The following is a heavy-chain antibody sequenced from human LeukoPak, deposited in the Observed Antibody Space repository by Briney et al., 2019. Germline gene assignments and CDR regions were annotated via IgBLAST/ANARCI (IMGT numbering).Heavy chain of an antibody. D-gene: IGHD1-26*01. J-gene: IGHJ6*02. CDR2: IYYSGST. CDR1: GGSISSGGYY. V-gene: IGHV4-31*03. CDR3: ARESGREEGMDV. Sequence: PSETLSLTCTVSGGSISSGGYYWRWIRQHPGKGLEGIGYIYYSGSTYYNPSLKSRVTISVDTSKNQFSLKLSSVTAAATAVYSCARESGREEGMDVWGPGTTVSASS.